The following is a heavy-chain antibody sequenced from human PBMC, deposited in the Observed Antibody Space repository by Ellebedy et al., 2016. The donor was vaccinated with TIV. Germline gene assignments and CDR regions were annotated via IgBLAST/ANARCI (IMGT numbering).Heavy chain of an antibody. J-gene: IGHJ6*02. CDR3: ARDRVTMVRGAGRYYGMDV. Sequence: GGSLRLSXAASGYTFSSYAMHWVRQAPGKGLEWVAVISYDGSNKYYADSVKGRFTISRDNSKNTLYLQMNSLRAEDTAVYYCARDRVTMVRGAGRYYGMDVWGQGTTVTVSS. V-gene: IGHV3-30*04. D-gene: IGHD3-10*01. CDR1: GYTFSSYA. CDR2: ISYDGSNK.